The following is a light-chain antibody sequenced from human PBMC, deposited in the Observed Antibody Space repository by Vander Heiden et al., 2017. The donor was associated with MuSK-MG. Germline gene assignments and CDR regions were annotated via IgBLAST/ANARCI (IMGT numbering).Light chain of an antibody. CDR3: QQNYSTPIT. J-gene: IGKJ5*01. V-gene: IGKV1-39*01. CDR1: QRLSSY. CDR2: AAS. Sequence: IKLPRSPSSLSASVGAGVTTTCRTSQRLSSYLNWYQQKPGKAPKLLIYAASSWESGVPARFSGSGSGTDFTLTISSLQPEDFATYYCQQNYSTPITFGQGTRLEMK.